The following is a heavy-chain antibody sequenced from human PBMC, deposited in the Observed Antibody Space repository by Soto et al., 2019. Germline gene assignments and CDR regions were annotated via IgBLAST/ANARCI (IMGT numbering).Heavy chain of an antibody. Sequence: GGSVRLSXAASGFTFSNAWMSWVRQAPGKGLEWVGRIKSKTDGGTTDYAAPVKGRFTISRDDSKNTLYLQMNSLKTEDTAVYYCTTILWRPFALKSPVSYYYGMDVWGQGTTVTVSS. J-gene: IGHJ6*02. CDR1: GFTFSNAW. CDR3: TTILWRPFALKSPVSYYYGMDV. D-gene: IGHD2-21*01. CDR2: IKSKTDGGTT. V-gene: IGHV3-15*01.